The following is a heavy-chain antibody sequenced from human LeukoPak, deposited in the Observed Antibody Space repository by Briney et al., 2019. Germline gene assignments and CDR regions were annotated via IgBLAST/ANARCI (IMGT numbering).Heavy chain of an antibody. D-gene: IGHD6-19*01. J-gene: IGHJ4*02. CDR1: GFTFSRHG. V-gene: IGHV3-33*01. CDR3: ARVAVAGEYFDY. CDR2: IWYDGSNK. Sequence: SGGTLRLLCAASGFTFSRHGMHWVRQAPGKGREWVAVIWYDGSNKHYADSVKGRFTITRDNSKNTLYLQMNSLRAEDTAVYYCARVAVAGEYFDYWGQGTLVTVSS.